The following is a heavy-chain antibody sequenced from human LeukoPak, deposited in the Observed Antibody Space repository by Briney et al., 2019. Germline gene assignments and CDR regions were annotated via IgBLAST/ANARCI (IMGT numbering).Heavy chain of an antibody. CDR1: GFTFSSYE. CDR3: AKANLGQLWFTDYYYMDV. Sequence: GGSLRLSCAASGFTFSSYEMNWVRQAPGKGLEWVSYISSSGSTIYYADSVKGRFTISRDNAKNSLYLQMNSLRAEDTAVYYCAKANLGQLWFTDYYYMDVWGKGTTVTISS. V-gene: IGHV3-48*03. D-gene: IGHD5-18*01. J-gene: IGHJ6*03. CDR2: ISSSGSTI.